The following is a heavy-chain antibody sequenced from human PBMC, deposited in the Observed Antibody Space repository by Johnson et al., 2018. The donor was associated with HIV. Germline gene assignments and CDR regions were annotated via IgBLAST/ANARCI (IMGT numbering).Heavy chain of an antibody. CDR2: IKHDGSEK. CDR1: GFTFSNAW. J-gene: IGHJ3*02. V-gene: IGHV3-7*03. Sequence: EVQLLESGGGLVKPGGSLRLSCAASGFTFSNAWMSWVRQAPGKGLEWVANIKHDGSEKYYVDSVKGRFTISRDNAKNTLHLQMNSLKTEDTALYYCTTRFIAARAFDIWGQGTMVTVSS. D-gene: IGHD6-6*01. CDR3: TTRFIAARAFDI.